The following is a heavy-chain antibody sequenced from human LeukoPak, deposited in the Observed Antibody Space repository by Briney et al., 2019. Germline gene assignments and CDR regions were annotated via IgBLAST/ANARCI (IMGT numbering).Heavy chain of an antibody. V-gene: IGHV3-11*04. CDR1: GFTFSDYY. Sequence: GGSLRLSCAASGFTFSDYYMSWIRQAPGKGLEWVSYISSGGSTIYYADSVKGRFTISRDNAKNSLYLQMNNLRAEDTADCARFSEVYYYVDVWGTGTTVIVSS. J-gene: IGHJ6*03. CDR2: ISSGGSTI. CDR3: ARFSEVYYYVDV. D-gene: IGHD2/OR15-2a*01.